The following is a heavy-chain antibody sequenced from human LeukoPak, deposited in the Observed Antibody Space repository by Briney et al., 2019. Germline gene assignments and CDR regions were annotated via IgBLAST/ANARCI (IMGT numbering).Heavy chain of an antibody. V-gene: IGHV1-2*06. Sequence: ASVKVPCKASGYTFTGYYMHWVRQAPGQGLEWMGRINPNGGGTNYAQKFQGRVTMTRDTSISTAYMELSRLRSDDTAVYYCARDILRDGYNLGDFDYRGQGTLVTVSS. CDR1: GYTFTGYY. CDR2: INPNGGGT. J-gene: IGHJ4*02. D-gene: IGHD5-24*01. CDR3: ARDILRDGYNLGDFDY.